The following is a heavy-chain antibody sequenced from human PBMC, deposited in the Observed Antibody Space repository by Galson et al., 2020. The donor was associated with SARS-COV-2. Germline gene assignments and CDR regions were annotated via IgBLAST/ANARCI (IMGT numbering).Heavy chain of an antibody. V-gene: IGHV3-30-3*01. CDR3: ARDLGGWFDP. CDR2: ISYDGSNK. D-gene: IGHD3-16*01. J-gene: IGHJ5*02. CDR1: GFTFSSYA. Sequence: GSLRLSCAASGFTFSSYAMHWVRQAPGKGLEWVAVISYDGSNKYYADSVKGRFTISRDNSKNTLYLQMNSLRAEDTAVYYCARDLGGWFDPWGQGTLVTVSS.